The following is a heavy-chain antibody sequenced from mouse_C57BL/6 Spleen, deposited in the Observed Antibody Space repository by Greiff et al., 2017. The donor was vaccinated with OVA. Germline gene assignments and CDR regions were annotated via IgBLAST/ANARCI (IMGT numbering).Heavy chain of an antibody. CDR3: ASPITTVVNWYFDV. CDR2: IDPNSGGT. J-gene: IGHJ1*03. V-gene: IGHV1-72*01. Sequence: QVHVKQPGAELVKPGASVKLSCKASGYTFTSYWMHWVKQRPGRGLEWIGRIDPNSGGTKYNEKFKSKATLTVDKPSSTAYMQLSSLTSEDSAVYYCASPITTVVNWYFDVWGTGTTVTVSS. CDR1: GYTFTSYW. D-gene: IGHD1-1*01.